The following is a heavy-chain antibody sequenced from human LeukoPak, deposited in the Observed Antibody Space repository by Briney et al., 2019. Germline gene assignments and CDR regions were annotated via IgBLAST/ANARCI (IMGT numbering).Heavy chain of an antibody. J-gene: IGHJ4*02. CDR3: ARDLPFYDFWSGYSYYFDY. V-gene: IGHV3-7*01. Sequence: GGSLRLSCAASGFTFSTYWMSWVRQAPGKGLEWVANIKQDGSEKYYVDSVKGRFTTSRDNAESSLYLQMSSLRAEDTAVYYCARDLPFYDFWSGYSYYFDYWGQGTLVTVSS. CDR2: IKQDGSEK. D-gene: IGHD3-3*01. CDR1: GFTFSTYW.